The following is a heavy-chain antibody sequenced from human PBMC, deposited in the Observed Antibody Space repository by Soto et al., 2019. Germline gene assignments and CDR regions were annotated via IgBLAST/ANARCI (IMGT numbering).Heavy chain of an antibody. CDR3: ARVGRTVAGRGYYFDY. CDR1: GGTLSRYA. D-gene: IGHD6-19*01. V-gene: IGHV1-69*01. CDR2: IIPIFGAA. Sequence: QVQLVQSGAEVKKPGSSVKVSCKAFGGTLSRYAISWVRQAPGQGLEWMGGIIPIFGAANYAQKFQDRVTIIADESTSTAYMELSSLRSEDTAVYYCARVGRTVAGRGYYFDYWGQGTLVTVSS. J-gene: IGHJ4*02.